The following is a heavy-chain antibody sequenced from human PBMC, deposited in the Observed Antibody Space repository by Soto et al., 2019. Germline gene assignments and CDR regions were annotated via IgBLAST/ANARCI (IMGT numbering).Heavy chain of an antibody. Sequence: QVQLVGSGGGVVQPGRSLRLSCAASGVTFSNYAMHWVRQAPGKGLEWVAVIWSDGTNKYYADSVKGRFTISRDKSKNTLYPQMNSLRAEDTAVYYCARAPLTIYDTSGYYDYWGQGIQVTVSS. CDR1: GVTFSNYA. CDR2: IWSDGTNK. CDR3: ARAPLTIYDTSGYYDY. D-gene: IGHD3-22*01. V-gene: IGHV3-33*01. J-gene: IGHJ4*02.